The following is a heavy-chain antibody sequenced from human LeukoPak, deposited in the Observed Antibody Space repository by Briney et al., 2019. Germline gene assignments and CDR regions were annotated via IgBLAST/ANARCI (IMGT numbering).Heavy chain of an antibody. CDR1: GFTFDDYG. CDR3: ARVVVRDSYYYYMDV. Sequence: GGSLRLSCAASGFTFDDYGMSWVRQAPGKGLEWVSGINWNGGSTGYADSVKGRFTISRDNAKNSLYLQMNSLRAEDTALYHCARVVVRDSYYYYMDVWGKGTTVTISS. D-gene: IGHD3-10*01. V-gene: IGHV3-20*01. CDR2: INWNGGST. J-gene: IGHJ6*03.